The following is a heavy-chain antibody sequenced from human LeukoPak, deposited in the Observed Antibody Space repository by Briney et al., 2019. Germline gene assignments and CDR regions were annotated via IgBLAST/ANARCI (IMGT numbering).Heavy chain of an antibody. CDR1: GFTFSNAW. J-gene: IGHJ4*02. V-gene: IGHV3-15*01. CDR3: VGGCDFWSGYSLFDY. D-gene: IGHD3-3*01. CDR2: IKSKTDGGTT. Sequence: GGSLRLSCAASGFTFSNAWMSWVRQAPGKGLEWVGRIKSKTDGGTTDYAAPVKGRFTISRDDSKNTLYLQMNSLKTEDTAVYYCVGGCDFWSGYSLFDYWGQGTLVTVSS.